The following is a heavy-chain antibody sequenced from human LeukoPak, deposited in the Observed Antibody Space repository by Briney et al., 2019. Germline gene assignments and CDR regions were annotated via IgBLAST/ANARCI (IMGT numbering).Heavy chain of an antibody. V-gene: IGHV1-18*01. D-gene: IGHD5-12*01. Sequence: ASVKVSCKASGYTFTSYGISWVRQAPGQGLEWMGWISAYNGNTNYAQKLQGRVTMTTDTSTSTAYMELRSLRSDDTAVYYCARWVSYSGYDLDRNWFDPWGQGTLVTVSS. J-gene: IGHJ5*02. CDR1: GYTFTSYG. CDR3: ARWVSYSGYDLDRNWFDP. CDR2: ISAYNGNT.